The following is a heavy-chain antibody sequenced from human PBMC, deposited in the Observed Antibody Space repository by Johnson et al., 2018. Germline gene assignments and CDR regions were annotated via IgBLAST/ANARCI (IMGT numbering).Heavy chain of an antibody. CDR3: ARDGGVGATGLFDI. CDR2: INPSGGST. Sequence: QVQLVQSGAEVKKXGASVKVSCKASGYTFTSYYMHWVRQAPGQGLEWMGIINPSGGSTSYAQKFQGRVPMTRDTSTRTVSMELRSLRSEATAVYYCARDGGVGATGLFDIWGQGTMVTVSS. V-gene: IGHV1-46*01. J-gene: IGHJ3*02. CDR1: GYTFTSYY. D-gene: IGHD1-26*01.